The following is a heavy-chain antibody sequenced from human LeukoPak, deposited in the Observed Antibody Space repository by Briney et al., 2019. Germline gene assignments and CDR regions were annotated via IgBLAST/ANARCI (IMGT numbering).Heavy chain of an antibody. D-gene: IGHD3-3*01. Sequence: SETLSLTCAVYGGSFSGYYWSWIRQPPGKGLEWIGEINHSGSTNYNPSLKSRVTVSLDTSKNQFSLKLGSVTAADTAVYYCARLISWSGYYRGYFDYWGQGTLVTVSS. CDR2: INHSGST. CDR1: GGSFSGYY. CDR3: ARLISWSGYYRGYFDY. V-gene: IGHV4-34*01. J-gene: IGHJ4*02.